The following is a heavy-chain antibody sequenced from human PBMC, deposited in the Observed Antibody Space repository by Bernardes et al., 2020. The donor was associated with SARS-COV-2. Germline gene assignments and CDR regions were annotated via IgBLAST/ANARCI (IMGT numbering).Heavy chain of an antibody. J-gene: IGHJ6*02. D-gene: IGHD4-17*01. V-gene: IGHV3-23*01. Sequence: GGSLRLSCAASGFTFSSYAMTWVRQAPGKGLEWVSGISGDGGRTYYADSVKGRFTISRDNSKNTLYLQMNSLRAGDTAVYYCARGTTVTSWNYYYGMDVWGQGTTGTVSS. CDR1: GFTFSSYA. CDR2: ISGDGGRT. CDR3: ARGTTVTSWNYYYGMDV.